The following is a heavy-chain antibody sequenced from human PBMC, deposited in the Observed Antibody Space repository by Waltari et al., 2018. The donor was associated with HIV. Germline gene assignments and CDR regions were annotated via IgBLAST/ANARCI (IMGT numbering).Heavy chain of an antibody. Sequence: QVQLLQSGAAVKNPGASVKVSCKAAGYTFVSYSLNWVRQAPGRGLEWLGWINTHSGDANYTQSLHDRVTMTIEASTNTAYMELRSLTYDDTALYYCARGTYGDLWGQGTLVSV. J-gene: IGHJ4*02. D-gene: IGHD4-17*01. CDR1: GYTFVSYS. CDR2: INTHSGDA. CDR3: ARGTYGDL. V-gene: IGHV1-18*04.